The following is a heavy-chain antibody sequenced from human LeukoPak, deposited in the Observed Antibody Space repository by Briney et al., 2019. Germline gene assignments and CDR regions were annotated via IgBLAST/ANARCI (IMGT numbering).Heavy chain of an antibody. J-gene: IGHJ3*02. CDR2: IYYSGST. Sequence: SETLSLTCTVSGYSISSGYYWGWIRQPPGKGLEWIGNIYYSGSTNYKPSLKSRVTMSVDTSKNQFSLKLSSVTAADTAVYYCARPITIAVAGVRAFDIWGQGTMVTVSS. CDR1: GYSISSGYY. CDR3: ARPITIAVAGVRAFDI. V-gene: IGHV4-38-2*02. D-gene: IGHD6-19*01.